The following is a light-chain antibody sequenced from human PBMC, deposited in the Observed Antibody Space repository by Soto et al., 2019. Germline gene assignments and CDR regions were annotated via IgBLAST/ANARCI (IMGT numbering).Light chain of an antibody. CDR1: SSDIGAYNF. CDR3: NSRTTSTTMI. J-gene: IGLJ2*01. V-gene: IGLV2-14*03. Sequence: QSALTQPASVSGSPGQSITISCTGTSSDIGAYNFVSWYQQHPGKAPKLMLYDVNIRPSGVSNRFSGSKSCNTASLTISGLQPEDEGEYYCNSRTTSTTMIFGGGPKVTVL. CDR2: DVN.